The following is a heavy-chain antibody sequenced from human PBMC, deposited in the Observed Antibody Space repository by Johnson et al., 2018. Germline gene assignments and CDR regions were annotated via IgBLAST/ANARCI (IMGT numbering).Heavy chain of an antibody. CDR1: GGTFSSYA. CDR3: ARGDGVGVAATRYYYGMDV. V-gene: IGHV1-69*01. D-gene: IGHD2-15*01. Sequence: QVQLVQSGAEVKKPGSSVKVSCKASGGTFSSYAISWVRQAPGQGLEWMGGIIPIFGTANYAQKFQGRVTITADESTSPAYMELSSLSSEDTAGYYCARGDGVGVAATRYYYGMDVWGQGTTVTVSS. CDR2: IIPIFGTA. J-gene: IGHJ6*02.